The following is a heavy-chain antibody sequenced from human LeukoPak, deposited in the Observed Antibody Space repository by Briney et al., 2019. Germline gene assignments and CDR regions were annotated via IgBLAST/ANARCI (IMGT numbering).Heavy chain of an antibody. CDR3: ARNDDSSGYLYYFDY. V-gene: IGHV4-4*02. Sequence: SGTLSLTCAVSGGSISSSNWWSWVRQPPGKGLEWIGEIYHSGSTNYNPSLKSRVTISVDKSKNQFSLKLSSVTAADTAVYYCARNDDSSGYLYYFDYWGQGTLVTVSS. D-gene: IGHD3-22*01. CDR1: GGSISSSNW. CDR2: IYHSGST. J-gene: IGHJ4*02.